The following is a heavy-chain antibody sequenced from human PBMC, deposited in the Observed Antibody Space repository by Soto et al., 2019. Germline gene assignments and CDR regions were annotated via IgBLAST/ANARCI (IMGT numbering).Heavy chain of an antibody. J-gene: IGHJ5*02. V-gene: IGHV3-30*03. CDR2: ISYDGFNR. Sequence: QVQLVESGGGMVQPGRSLRLSCAASGFTFTSYGMHWVRQAPGKGLEWVAVISYDGFNRYYGDSVKGRFTISRDDSKNTLYLQLNSLRPEDTAVYYCAMDARIAVAKGALCNWFDPWGQGTLVTVSS. D-gene: IGHD6-13*01. CDR1: GFTFTSYG. CDR3: AMDARIAVAKGALCNWFDP.